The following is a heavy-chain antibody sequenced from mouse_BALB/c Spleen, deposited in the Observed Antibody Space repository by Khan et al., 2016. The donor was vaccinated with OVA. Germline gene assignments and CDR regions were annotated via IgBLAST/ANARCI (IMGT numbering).Heavy chain of an antibody. CDR1: GFSLTGYG. CDR2: IWGDGST. V-gene: IGHV2-6-7*01. CDR3: ARAYYANYREAMDY. D-gene: IGHD2-10*01. J-gene: IGHJ4*01. Sequence: QVQLKQSGPGLVAPSQSLSITCTVSGFSLTGYGVNWVRQPPGKGLEWLGMIWGDGSTDYNSALKSRLSITTDNSKSQVFLKMNSLQTDDTARYYCARAYYANYREAMDYWGQGNSVTVSS.